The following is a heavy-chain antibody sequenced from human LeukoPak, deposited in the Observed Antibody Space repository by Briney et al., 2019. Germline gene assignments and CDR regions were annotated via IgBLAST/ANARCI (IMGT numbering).Heavy chain of an antibody. J-gene: IGHJ4*02. V-gene: IGHV3-48*01. D-gene: IGHD5-24*01. CDR2: IGIDSGNT. CDR3: ARDYKYAFDN. CDR1: GFTFSDYS. Sequence: GGSLRLSCAASGFTFSDYSMNCVRQAPGKGLEWISYIGIDSGNTNYADSVKGRFTISGDKAKNSMYLQMNRLRVEDTAVYYCARDYKYAFDNWGQGTLVTVSS.